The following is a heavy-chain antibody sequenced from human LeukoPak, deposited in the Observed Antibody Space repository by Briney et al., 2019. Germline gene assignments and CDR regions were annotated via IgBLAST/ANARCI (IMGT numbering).Heavy chain of an antibody. D-gene: IGHD2-2*01. CDR3: ARDHQYQLHYYYYYYMDV. V-gene: IGHV3-7*01. Sequence: GGSLRLSCAASGFTFSSYWMSWVRQAPGKGLEWVANIKQDGSEKYYVDSVKGRFTISRDNAKNSLYLQMISLRAEDTAVYYCARDHQYQLHYYYYYYMDVWGKGTTVTVSS. CDR1: GFTFSSYW. J-gene: IGHJ6*03. CDR2: IKQDGSEK.